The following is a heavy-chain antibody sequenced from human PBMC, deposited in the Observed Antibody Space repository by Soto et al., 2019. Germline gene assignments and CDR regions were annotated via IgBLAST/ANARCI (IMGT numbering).Heavy chain of an antibody. D-gene: IGHD3-10*01. Sequence: QVQLQESGPGLVKPSQTLSLTCTVSGGSISSGGYYWSWIRQHPGKGLEWIGYIYYSGSTYYNPSLKSRVTISVDTSKNQFSLKLSSVTAADTAVYYCARDQVRGVRAFWFDPWGQGTLVTVSS. CDR3: ARDQVRGVRAFWFDP. V-gene: IGHV4-31*03. CDR1: GGSISSGGYY. J-gene: IGHJ5*02. CDR2: IYYSGST.